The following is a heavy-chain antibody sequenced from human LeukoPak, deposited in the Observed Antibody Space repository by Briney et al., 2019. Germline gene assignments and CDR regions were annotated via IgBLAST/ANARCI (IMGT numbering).Heavy chain of an antibody. CDR3: ARGGDSSSPLFDY. V-gene: IGHV3-30*04. CDR1: GFSFSNYP. J-gene: IGHJ4*02. Sequence: PGRSLRLSCAASGFSFSNYPMHWVRQAPGKGLEWVAVISFDGSNKYYADSVKGRFTISRDNSKNTLYLQMNSLRAEDTAVYYCARGGDSSSPLFDYWGQGTLVTVSS. D-gene: IGHD6-6*01. CDR2: ISFDGSNK.